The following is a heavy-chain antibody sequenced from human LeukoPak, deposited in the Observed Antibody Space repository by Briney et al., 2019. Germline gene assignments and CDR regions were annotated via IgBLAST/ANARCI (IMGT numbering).Heavy chain of an antibody. CDR3: ARRGPGGLVVPAAITYYFDY. V-gene: IGHV5-51*01. CDR1: GYSFTSYW. CDR2: IYPGDSDT. J-gene: IGHJ4*02. Sequence: REESLKISCKGSGYSFTSYWIGWLRQMPGKGLEWMGIIYPGDSDTRYSPSFQGQVTISADKSISTAYLQWSSLKASDTAMYYCARRGPGGLVVPAAITYYFDYWGQGTLVTVSS. D-gene: IGHD2-2*02.